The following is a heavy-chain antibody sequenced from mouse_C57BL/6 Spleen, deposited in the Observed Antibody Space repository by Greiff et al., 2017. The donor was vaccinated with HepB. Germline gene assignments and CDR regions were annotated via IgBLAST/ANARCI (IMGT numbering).Heavy chain of an antibody. V-gene: IGHV1-5*01. CDR2: IYPGNSDT. CDR1: GYTFTSYW. CDR3: TREGYDGYYPFDY. D-gene: IGHD2-3*01. J-gene: IGHJ2*01. Sequence: VQLQQSGTVLARPGASVKMSCKTSGYTFTSYWMHWVKQRPGQGLEWIGAIYPGNSDTSYNQKFKGKAKLTAVTSASTAYMELSSLTNEDSAVYYCTREGYDGYYPFDYWGQGTTLTVSS.